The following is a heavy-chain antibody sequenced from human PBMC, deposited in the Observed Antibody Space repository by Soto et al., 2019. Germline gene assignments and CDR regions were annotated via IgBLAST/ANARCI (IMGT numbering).Heavy chain of an antibody. CDR3: ARSYYFDKSGCDY. V-gene: IGHV4-31*03. J-gene: IGHJ4*02. Sequence: QVQLQESGPGLVKPSQTLSLTCSVSGGSISSDGYYWTWIRHRPGEGLEWIGNIYYTGSTYYSPSLKSRLTMSVDTSENQFSLKLSSVTAADTAVYYCARSYYFDKSGCDYWGQGALVTVSS. CDR2: IYYTGST. CDR1: GGSISSDGYY. D-gene: IGHD3-22*01.